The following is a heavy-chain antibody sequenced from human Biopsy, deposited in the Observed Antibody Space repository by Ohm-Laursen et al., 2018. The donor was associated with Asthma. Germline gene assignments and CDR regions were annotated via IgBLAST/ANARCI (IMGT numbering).Heavy chain of an antibody. CDR3: AREGVAGTHIED. J-gene: IGHJ4*02. CDR2: ISYDGSSI. D-gene: IGHD6-19*01. V-gene: IGHV3-30-3*01. Sequence: SLRLSCTASGFTLSTYEMHWVRQAPGKGLEWVAVISYDGSSIYYADSVKGRFTISRDNSKNTLSLQMNSLTAEDTAVYYCAREGVAGTHIEDWGQGTLVTVSS. CDR1: GFTLSTYE.